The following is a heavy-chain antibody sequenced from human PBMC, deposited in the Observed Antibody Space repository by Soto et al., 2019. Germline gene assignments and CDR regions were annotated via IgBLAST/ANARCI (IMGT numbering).Heavy chain of an antibody. V-gene: IGHV3-9*01. J-gene: IGHJ4*02. CDR3: AKDIGDYASQGLDY. CDR2: ISWNSGSI. Sequence: EVQLVESGGGLVQPGRSLRLSCAASGFTFDDYAMHWVRQAPGKGLEWVSGISWNSGSIGYADSVKGRFTISRDNAKNSLYLQMNSLRAEDTALYYCAKDIGDYASQGLDYWGQGTLVTVSS. CDR1: GFTFDDYA. D-gene: IGHD4-17*01.